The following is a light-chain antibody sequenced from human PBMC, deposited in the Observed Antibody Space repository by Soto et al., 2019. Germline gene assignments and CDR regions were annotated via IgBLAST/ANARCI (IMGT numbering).Light chain of an antibody. Sequence: EIVLTQSPGTLSLSPGERATLSCRASQSVSSRFLAWYQQKAVPAPKLLIYGASTRPTGIPDRFSGGGSGKVFTITISRLEPEDVAVYCCQQYDSSRTFGQGTKVEIK. CDR3: QQYDSSRT. CDR1: QSVSSRF. J-gene: IGKJ1*01. CDR2: GAS. V-gene: IGKV3-20*01.